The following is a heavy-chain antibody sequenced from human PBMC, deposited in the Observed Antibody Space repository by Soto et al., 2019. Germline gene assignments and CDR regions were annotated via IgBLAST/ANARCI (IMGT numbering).Heavy chain of an antibody. D-gene: IGHD2-8*01. V-gene: IGHV1-18*01. J-gene: IGHJ3*02. CDR1: GYTFTSYG. CDR3: AREGEYCTNGVCYPAFDI. Sequence: QVQLVQSGAEVKKPGASVKVSCKASGYTFTSYGISWVRQAPGQGLEWMGWISAYNGNTNYAHKLQGRVTMTTDTSTSTAYMELRSLRSDDTAVYYCAREGEYCTNGVCYPAFDIWGQGTMVTVSS. CDR2: ISAYNGNT.